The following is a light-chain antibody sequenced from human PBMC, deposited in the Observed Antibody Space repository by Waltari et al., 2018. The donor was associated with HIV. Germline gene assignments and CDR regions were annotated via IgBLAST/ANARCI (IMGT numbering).Light chain of an antibody. CDR3: QQDNSRPLT. V-gene: IGKV4-1*01. J-gene: IGKJ4*01. Sequence: TLMTPSPHFLSLSLCETASLCCSARHTLLYTSNNRNYLAWYQQKPGQPPKLLFYWASRRQSGVPERFSGSGSGTNFTLTIDKLQAEDVATYYCQQDNSRPLTFGGGTKV. CDR1: HTLLYTSNNRNY. CDR2: WAS.